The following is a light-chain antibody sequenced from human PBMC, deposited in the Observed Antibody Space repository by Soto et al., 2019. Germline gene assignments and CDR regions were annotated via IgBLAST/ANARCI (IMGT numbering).Light chain of an antibody. Sequence: QSVLTQPPSASGTPGQRVTMSCSGSSSNIGSHYVYWYQQLPGTAPKVLLYRNNQRPSGVPDRFSGSKSGTSASLAISGLRSEAEADYYCATWDDSLSVLFGGGTKLTVL. V-gene: IGLV1-47*01. CDR1: SSNIGSHY. CDR3: ATWDDSLSVL. J-gene: IGLJ2*01. CDR2: RNN.